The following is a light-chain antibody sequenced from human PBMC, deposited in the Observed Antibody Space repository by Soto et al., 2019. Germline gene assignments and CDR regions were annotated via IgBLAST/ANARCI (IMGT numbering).Light chain of an antibody. J-gene: IGKJ4*02. Sequence: DIQMTQSPSAVSASVGDRVPSTCRASQGISSWLAWYQQKPGKAPKLLIYRASTLKSGVPSRFSGSGSGTEFTLTISSLQPDDFATYYCLQYSSFPSTFGRGTKVDIK. V-gene: IGKV1-5*03. CDR1: QGISSW. CDR2: RAS. CDR3: LQYSSFPST.